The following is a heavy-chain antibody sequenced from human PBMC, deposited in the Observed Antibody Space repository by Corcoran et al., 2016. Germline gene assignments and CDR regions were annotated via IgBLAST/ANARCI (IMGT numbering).Heavy chain of an antibody. CDR1: GYTFTSYY. CDR3: ARSGCEQWLPRDY. D-gene: IGHD6-19*01. J-gene: IGHJ4*02. Sequence: QVQLVQSGAEVKKPGASVKVSCKASGYTFTSYYMHWLRQAPGQGLEWMGIINPSGGSTSYAQKFQGRVTMTSDTYTRTVYMELSSLRSEDTAVYYWARSGCEQWLPRDYWGQGTLVTVSS. V-gene: IGHV1-46*01. CDR2: INPSGGST.